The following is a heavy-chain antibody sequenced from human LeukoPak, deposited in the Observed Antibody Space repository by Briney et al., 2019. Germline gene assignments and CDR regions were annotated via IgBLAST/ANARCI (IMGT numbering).Heavy chain of an antibody. CDR3: ARVPSPTTTVTSTPAYYYYMDV. CDR1: GFTFSDYY. V-gene: IGHV3-11*04. J-gene: IGHJ6*03. CDR2: IRSSGSTI. D-gene: IGHD4-17*01. Sequence: GGSLRLSCAASGFTFSDYYMSWIRRAPGKGLEWDSYIRSSGSTIYYADSVKGRFTISRDNAKNSLYLQMNSLRAEDTAVYYCARVPSPTTTVTSTPAYYYYMDVWGKGTTVTVSS.